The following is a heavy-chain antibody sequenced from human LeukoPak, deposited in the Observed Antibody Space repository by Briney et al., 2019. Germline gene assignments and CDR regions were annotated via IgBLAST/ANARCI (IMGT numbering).Heavy chain of an antibody. CDR2: ISAYNGNT. CDR3: ARTALRTPEEFYDILTGPLGY. J-gene: IGHJ4*02. CDR1: GYTFTSYG. V-gene: IGHV1-18*01. Sequence: ASVKVSCKASGYTFTSYGISWVRQATGQGLEWMGWISAYNGNTNYAQKLQGRVTMTTDTSTSTAYMELSRLRSDDTAVYYCARTALRTPEEFYDILTGPLGYWGQGTLVTVSS. D-gene: IGHD3-9*01.